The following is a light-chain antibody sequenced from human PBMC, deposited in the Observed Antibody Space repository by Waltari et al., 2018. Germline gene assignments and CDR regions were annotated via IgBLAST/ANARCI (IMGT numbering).Light chain of an antibody. CDR3: QQSYSSPYT. CDR1: QSISSY. Sequence: DIQMTQSPSSLSASVGDRVTITCRASQSISSYLNWYQQKLGKAPKPLIYTASSLQSGVPSRFSGSGSGTDFTLTISSLQPEDFATYYCQQSYSSPYTFGQGTKLEIK. CDR2: TAS. J-gene: IGKJ2*01. V-gene: IGKV1-39*01.